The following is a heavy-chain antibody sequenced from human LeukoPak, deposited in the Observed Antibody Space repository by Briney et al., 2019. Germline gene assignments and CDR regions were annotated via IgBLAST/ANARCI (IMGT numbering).Heavy chain of an antibody. V-gene: IGHV1-2*02. D-gene: IGHD6-13*01. CDR2: INPNNGGT. J-gene: IGHJ5*02. Sequence: ASVKVSCKAFGYTITGYYIHWVRQAPGQGLEWMGWINPNNGGTNSAQKFQGRVTMARDTSISTAYMELSRLRSDDTAVYYCARDGGSYSSSWYRGSPPWFDPWGQGTLVTVSS. CDR3: ARDGGSYSSSWYRGSPPWFDP. CDR1: GYTITGYY.